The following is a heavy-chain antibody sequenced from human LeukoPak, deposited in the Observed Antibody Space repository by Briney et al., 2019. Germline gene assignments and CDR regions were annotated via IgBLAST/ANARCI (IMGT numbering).Heavy chain of an antibody. CDR1: GFTFSSYA. CDR2: ISYDGSNK. D-gene: IGHD2-15*01. V-gene: IGHV3-30*04. Sequence: GGSLRLSCAASGFTFSSYAMHWVRQAPGKGLEWVAVISYDGSNKYYADSVKGRFTISRDNSKNMLYLQMNSLRAEDTAVYYSSRGTYFDYWGQGTLVTVSS. J-gene: IGHJ4*02. CDR3: SRGTYFDY.